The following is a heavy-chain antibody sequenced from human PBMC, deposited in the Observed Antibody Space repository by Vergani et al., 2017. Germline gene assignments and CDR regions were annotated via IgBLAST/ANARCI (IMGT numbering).Heavy chain of an antibody. V-gene: IGHV1-69*02. J-gene: IGHJ6*02. D-gene: IGHD6-13*01. CDR2: IIPILGIA. CDR3: AGAAAGNYYYYGMDI. CDR1: GGTFSSYT. Sequence: QVQLVQSGAEVKKPGSSVKVSCKASGGTFSSYTISWVRQAPGQGLEWVGRIIPILGIANYAQKFQGRVTITADKSTSTAYMELSSLRSEDTAVYYCAGAAAGNYYYYGMDIWGQGTTVTVSS.